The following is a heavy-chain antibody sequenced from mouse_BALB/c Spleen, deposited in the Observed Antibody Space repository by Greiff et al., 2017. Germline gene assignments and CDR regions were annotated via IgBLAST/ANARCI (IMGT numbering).Heavy chain of an antibody. J-gene: IGHJ4*01. CDR3: AINWGYAMDY. CDR2: INPNNGGT. D-gene: IGHD4-1*01. V-gene: IGHV1-18*01. CDR1: GYTFTDYN. Sequence: VQLKQSGPELVKPGASVKIPCKASGYTFTDYNMDWVKQSHGKSLEWIGDINPNNGGTIYNQKFKGKATLTVDKSSSTAYMELRSLTSEDTAVYYCAINWGYAMDYWGQGTSVTVSS.